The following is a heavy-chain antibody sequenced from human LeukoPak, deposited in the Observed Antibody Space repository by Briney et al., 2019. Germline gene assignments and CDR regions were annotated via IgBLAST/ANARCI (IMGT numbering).Heavy chain of an antibody. CDR3: AELGITMIGGV. CDR2: ISSSGSTI. J-gene: IGHJ6*04. Sequence: GGSLRLSCTVSGFTVSSNSMSWVRQAPGKGLEWVSYISSSGSTIYYADSVKGRFTISRDNTKNSLYLQMNSLRAEDTAVYYCAELGITMIGGVWGRGTTVTISS. D-gene: IGHD3-10*02. V-gene: IGHV3-48*04. CDR1: GFTVSSNS.